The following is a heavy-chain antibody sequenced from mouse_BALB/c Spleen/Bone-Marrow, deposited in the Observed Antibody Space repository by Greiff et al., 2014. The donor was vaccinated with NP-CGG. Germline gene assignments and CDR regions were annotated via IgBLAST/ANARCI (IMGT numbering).Heavy chain of an antibody. Sequence: VQFQQSGPELVKPGASMKISCKASDYSFTGYTMNWVKQSHGKNLEWIGLINPYNGGTSYNQKFKGKATLTVDKSSSTAHMELLSLTSEDSAVYYCARGQLGLKYYAMDYWGQGTSVTVSS. CDR2: INPYNGGT. V-gene: IGHV1-37*01. D-gene: IGHD3-2*01. CDR1: DYSFTGYT. J-gene: IGHJ4*01. CDR3: ARGQLGLKYYAMDY.